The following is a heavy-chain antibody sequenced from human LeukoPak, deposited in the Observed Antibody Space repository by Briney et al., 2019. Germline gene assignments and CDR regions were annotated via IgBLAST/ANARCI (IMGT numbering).Heavy chain of an antibody. D-gene: IGHD6-6*01. V-gene: IGHV4-34*01. CDR2: INHSGST. J-gene: IGHJ6*03. Sequence: SGTLSLTCAVYGGSFSGYYWSWIRQPPGKGLEWVGEINHSGSTNYNPSLKSRVTISVDTSKNQFSLKLSSVTAADTAVYYCARVGSSIAARPHYYYYMDAWGKGTTVTVSS. CDR1: GGSFSGYY. CDR3: ARVGSSIAARPHYYYYMDA.